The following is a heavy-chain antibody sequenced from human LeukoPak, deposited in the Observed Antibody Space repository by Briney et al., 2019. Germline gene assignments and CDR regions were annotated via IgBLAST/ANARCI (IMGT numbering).Heavy chain of an antibody. CDR1: GYTFTSYY. CDR2: FDPEDGET. J-gene: IGHJ4*02. V-gene: IGHV1-24*01. CDR3: ATLRYNWNDERFDY. Sequence: ASVKVSCKASGYTFTSYYMHWVRQAPGKGLEWMGGFDPEDGETIYAQKFQGRVTMTEDTSTDTAYMELSSLRSEDTAVYYCATLRYNWNDERFDYWGQGTLVTVSS. D-gene: IGHD1-20*01.